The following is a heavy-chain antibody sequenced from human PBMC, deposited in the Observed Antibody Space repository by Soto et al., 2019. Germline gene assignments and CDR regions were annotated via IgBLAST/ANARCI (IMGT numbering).Heavy chain of an antibody. Sequence: HPEGSLRLSCAASGFTFSSYAMSWVRQAPGKGLEWVSAISGSGGSTYYADSVKGRFTISRDNSKNTLYLQMNSLRAEDTAVYYCAKDLTLEWLRTFDYWGQGTLVTVSS. J-gene: IGHJ4*02. V-gene: IGHV3-23*01. CDR2: ISGSGGST. CDR3: AKDLTLEWLRTFDY. CDR1: GFTFSSYA. D-gene: IGHD5-12*01.